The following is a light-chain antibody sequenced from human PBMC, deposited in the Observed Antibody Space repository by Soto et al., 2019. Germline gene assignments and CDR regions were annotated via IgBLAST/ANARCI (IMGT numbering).Light chain of an antibody. CDR1: SSNIGSNT. J-gene: IGLJ1*01. Sequence: QSVLTQPPSASGTPGQIVAISCSGSSSNIGSNTVTWYQQLPGTAPKLLIYSTSQRSSGVPGRFSGSKSGASASLSISGLQSEDEADYYCATWDDSMSGFVFGTGTKGTVL. CDR2: STS. V-gene: IGLV1-44*01. CDR3: ATWDDSMSGFV.